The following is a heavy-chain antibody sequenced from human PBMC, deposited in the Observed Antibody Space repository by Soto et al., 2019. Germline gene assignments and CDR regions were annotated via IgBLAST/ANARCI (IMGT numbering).Heavy chain of an antibody. Sequence: SGTLSLTCTVSGGSVSSGSYYWSWIRQPPGKGLEWIGYIYYSGSTNYNPSLKSRVTISVDTSKNQFSLKLSSVTAADTAVYYCARDESSEYSRVLARKYYYGMDVWGQGTTVTVSS. V-gene: IGHV4-61*01. CDR2: IYYSGST. CDR3: ARDESSEYSRVLARKYYYGMDV. J-gene: IGHJ6*02. D-gene: IGHD6-6*01. CDR1: GGSVSSGSYY.